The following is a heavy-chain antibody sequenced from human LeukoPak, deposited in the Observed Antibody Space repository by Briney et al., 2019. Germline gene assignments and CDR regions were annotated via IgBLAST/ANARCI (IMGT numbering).Heavy chain of an antibody. CDR1: GYSFTSYW. CDR3: SKVMSATGGAFDI. CDR2: IYPGDSDT. Sequence: GESLKISCKGSGYSFTSYWIGWVRPMAGKGLESMAIIYPGDSDTRYSPSFQGQVTISADKSITTAYLQWSSLKASDTAIYYCSKVMSATGGAFDIWGQGTMVTVSS. J-gene: IGHJ3*02. V-gene: IGHV5-51*01. D-gene: IGHD2-15*01.